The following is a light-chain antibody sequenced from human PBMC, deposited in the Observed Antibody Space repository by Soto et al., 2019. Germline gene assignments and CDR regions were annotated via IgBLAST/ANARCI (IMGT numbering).Light chain of an antibody. CDR2: DDS. V-gene: IGLV3-21*02. CDR1: NSGSKS. J-gene: IGLJ2*01. CDR3: QVWDSSSDHPVV. Sequence: SYELTQPPSVSVAPGQTARITCGGNNSGSKSVHWYQQKPCQAPVLVVYDDSDRPSGIPERFSGSNSGNTATLTISRVEAGDEADYYCQVWDSSSDHPVVFGGGTKLTVL.